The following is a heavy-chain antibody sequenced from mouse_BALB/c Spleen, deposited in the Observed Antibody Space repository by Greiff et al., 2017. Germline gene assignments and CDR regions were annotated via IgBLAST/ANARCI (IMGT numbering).Heavy chain of an antibody. J-gene: IGHJ4*01. V-gene: IGHV5-4*02. Sequence: EVKLMESGGGLVQPGGSRKLSCAASGFTFSDYYMYWVRQTPEKRLEWVATISDGGSYTYYPDSVKGRFTISRDNAKNNLYLQMSSLKSEDTAMYYCAREKEGRYYAMDYWGQGTSVTVSS. CDR2: ISDGGSYT. CDR3: AREKEGRYYAMDY. CDR1: GFTFSDYY. D-gene: IGHD3-3*01.